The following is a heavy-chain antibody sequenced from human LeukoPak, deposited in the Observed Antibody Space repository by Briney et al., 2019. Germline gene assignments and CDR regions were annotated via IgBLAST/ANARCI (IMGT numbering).Heavy chain of an antibody. V-gene: IGHV4-31*03. CDR1: GGSISSGVYY. J-gene: IGHJ3*02. D-gene: IGHD3-10*01. CDR3: ARGVQGLRGAFDI. CDR2: IYYSGST. Sequence: SQTLCLTCTVSGGSISSGVYYWGWIRQHPGKGLEWVGYIYYSGSTYSNPSLKSRLTMSVDISKNQFSLTLSSVTAADTAVYYCARGVQGLRGAFDIWGQGTMVTVSS.